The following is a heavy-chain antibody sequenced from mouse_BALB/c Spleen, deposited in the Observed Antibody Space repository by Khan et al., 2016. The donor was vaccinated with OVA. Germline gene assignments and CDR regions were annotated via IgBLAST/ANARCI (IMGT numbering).Heavy chain of an antibody. J-gene: IGHJ2*01. CDR1: GYIFTSYW. CDR3: AREEALYYFDY. Sequence: QVQLKQSGAELVRPGASVKLSCKTSGYIFTSYWIHWVNQRSGQGLEWIARIYPGTDNTYYNEKLKDQATLTADKSSSTAYMQLSSLKSEDSAVYFCAREEALYYFDYWGQGTTLTVSS. D-gene: IGHD3-2*02. CDR2: IYPGTDNT. V-gene: IGHV1-76*01.